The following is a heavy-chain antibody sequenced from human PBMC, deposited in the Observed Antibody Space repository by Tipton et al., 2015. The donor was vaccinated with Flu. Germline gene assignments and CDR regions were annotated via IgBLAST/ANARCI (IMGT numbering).Heavy chain of an antibody. Sequence: QVQLVQSGAEVKKPGSSVKVSCKASGGTFSSYAISWVRQAPGQGLEWMGGIIPIFGTANYAQKFQGRVTITADESTSTAYMELSSLRSEDTAVYYCARGGYSGYDWNYYYMDVWGKGTTVTVSS. CDR2: IIPIFGTA. J-gene: IGHJ6*03. D-gene: IGHD5-12*01. CDR3: ARGGYSGYDWNYYYMDV. CDR1: GGTFSSYA. V-gene: IGHV1-69*01.